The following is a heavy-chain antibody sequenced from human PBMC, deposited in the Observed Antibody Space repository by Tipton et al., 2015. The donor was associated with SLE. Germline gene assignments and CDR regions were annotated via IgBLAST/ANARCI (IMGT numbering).Heavy chain of an antibody. CDR2: IWSDGSNE. Sequence: SLRLSCEASGFIFSSYGMHWVRQTPGKGLEWVAVIWSDGSNEYYADSVKGRFTISRDNSKNMLYLQMNSLRDEDTAVYYCVRDWAYAFDIWGQGTTVTVSS. J-gene: IGHJ3*02. CDR3: VRDWAYAFDI. D-gene: IGHD3-16*01. CDR1: GFIFSSYG. V-gene: IGHV3-33*01.